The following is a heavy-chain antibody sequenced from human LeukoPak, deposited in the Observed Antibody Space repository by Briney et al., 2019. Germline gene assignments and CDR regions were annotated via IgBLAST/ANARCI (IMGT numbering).Heavy chain of an antibody. CDR2: IYYSGST. D-gene: IGHD3-3*01. CDR3: ATHHYDFWSGYHNWFDP. V-gene: IGHV4-39*01. Sequence: SETLSLTCTVSGGSISSSSYYWGWVRQPPGEGLEWIVSIYYSGSTYYNPSLKSRVTISVDTSKDQFSLKLSSMTAADTAVYYCATHHYDFWSGYHNWFDPWGQGTLVTVSS. CDR1: GGSISSSSYY. J-gene: IGHJ5*02.